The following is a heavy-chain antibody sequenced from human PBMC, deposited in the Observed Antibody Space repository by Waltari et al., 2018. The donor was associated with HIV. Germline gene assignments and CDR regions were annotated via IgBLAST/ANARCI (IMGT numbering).Heavy chain of an antibody. CDR2: ISGSGSTT. J-gene: IGHJ5*01. D-gene: IGHD2-21*01. CDR1: GFTFHSHA. V-gene: IGHV3-23*01. Sequence: EVQLLEVGGGLVQPGGSLRRSCADSGFTFHSHAMTWVRQAPGKALQWVSIISGSGSTTYSADSVKGRVTISRDNSENTLYLQINSLRAEDTAVYYCAKGAFDMVVVSALDSWGHGTLVTVSS. CDR3: AKGAFDMVVVSALDS.